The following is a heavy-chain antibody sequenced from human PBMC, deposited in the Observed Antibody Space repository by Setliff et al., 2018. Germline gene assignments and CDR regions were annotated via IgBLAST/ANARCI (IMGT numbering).Heavy chain of an antibody. CDR3: ARDAAAATGSFDI. J-gene: IGHJ3*02. D-gene: IGHD2-15*01. CDR1: GFTFNNYW. CDR2: IKKDGSER. Sequence: GASLRLSCAASGFTFNNYWMSWVRQAPGKGLEWVASIKKDGSERYYVDSVKGRFTISRDNAENSLYLQMNSLRVEDTAVYHCARDAAAATGSFDIWGQGTMVTVSS. V-gene: IGHV3-7*03.